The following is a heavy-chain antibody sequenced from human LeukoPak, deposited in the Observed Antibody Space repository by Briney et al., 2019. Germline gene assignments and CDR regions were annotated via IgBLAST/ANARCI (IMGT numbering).Heavy chain of an antibody. Sequence: GGSLRLSCAASGFTFSNAWMSWVRQAPGKGLEWVGRIKSKTDGGTTDYAAPVKGRFTISRDDSKNTLYLQMNSLKTEDTAVYYCTTGKSSISPRFDYWGQGTLVTVSS. CDR1: GFTFSNAW. CDR2: IKSKTDGGTT. CDR3: TTGKSSISPRFDY. D-gene: IGHD2-2*01. J-gene: IGHJ4*02. V-gene: IGHV3-15*01.